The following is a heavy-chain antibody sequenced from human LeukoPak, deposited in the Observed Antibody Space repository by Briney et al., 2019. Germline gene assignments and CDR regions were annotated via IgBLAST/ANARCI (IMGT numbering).Heavy chain of an antibody. Sequence: GRSLRLSCAASTFTFSRYGMHWVRQAPGKGLEWVALIWYDGSNENYADSVKGRFTISRDNSKNTLYLQMNSLRAEDTAMYYCAREGGLAAFDYWGQETLVTVSS. CDR1: TFTFSRYG. V-gene: IGHV3-33*01. J-gene: IGHJ4*02. D-gene: IGHD6-25*01. CDR3: AREGGLAAFDY. CDR2: IWYDGSNE.